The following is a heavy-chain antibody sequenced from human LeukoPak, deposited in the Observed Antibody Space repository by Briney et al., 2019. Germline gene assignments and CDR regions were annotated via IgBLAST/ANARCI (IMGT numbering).Heavy chain of an antibody. CDR3: ATSMPSSGWYILPPYYFDY. CDR2: FDPEDGET. D-gene: IGHD6-19*01. V-gene: IGHV1-24*01. Sequence: ASVKVSCKVSGYTLTELSMHWVRQAPGKGLEWMGGFDPEDGETIYAQKFQGRVTMTEDTSTDTAYTELSSLRSEDTAVYYCATSMPSSGWYILPPYYFDYWGQGTLVTVSS. CDR1: GYTLTELS. J-gene: IGHJ4*02.